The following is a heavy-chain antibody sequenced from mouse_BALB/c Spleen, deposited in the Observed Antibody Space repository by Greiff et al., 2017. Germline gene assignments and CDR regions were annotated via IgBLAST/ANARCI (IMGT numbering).Heavy chain of an antibody. Sequence: DVQLQESGAELVRSGASVKLSCTASGFNINDYYMHWVKQRPEQGLEWIGWIDPENGDTEYAPKFQGKATMTADTSSNTAYLQLSSLTSEDTAVYYCNARDLAWFAYWGQGTLVTVSA. CDR3: NARDLAWFAY. J-gene: IGHJ3*01. CDR1: GFNINDYY. CDR2: IDPENGDT. V-gene: IGHV14-4*02.